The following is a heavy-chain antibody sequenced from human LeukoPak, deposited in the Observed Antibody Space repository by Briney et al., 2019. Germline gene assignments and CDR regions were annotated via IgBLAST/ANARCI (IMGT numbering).Heavy chain of an antibody. CDR1: GGSVSSRSYS. J-gene: IGHJ4*02. Sequence: SETLSLTCTVSGGSVSSRSYSWSWIRQPPGKGLEWIGYVFNSGSTNYNPSLKSRVTMSVDTSKNQFSLTLGSVTAADTAVYFCARVDYFLRFDYWGQGTLVTVSS. V-gene: IGHV4-61*01. CDR2: VFNSGST. CDR3: ARVDYFLRFDY. D-gene: IGHD2/OR15-2a*01.